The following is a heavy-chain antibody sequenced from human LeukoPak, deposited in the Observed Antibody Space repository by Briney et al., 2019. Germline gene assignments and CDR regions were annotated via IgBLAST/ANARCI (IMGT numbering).Heavy chain of an antibody. CDR3: ARGRDYKRPDWFDP. Sequence: ASVKVSFKASGYTFTSYDINWVRQATGQGLEWMGWMNPNSGNTGYAQKFQGRVTITRNTSISTAYMALSRLRSEDTAVYYCARGRDYKRPDWFDPWGQGTLVTVSS. D-gene: IGHD4-11*01. CDR1: GYTFTSYD. J-gene: IGHJ5*02. V-gene: IGHV1-8*03. CDR2: MNPNSGNT.